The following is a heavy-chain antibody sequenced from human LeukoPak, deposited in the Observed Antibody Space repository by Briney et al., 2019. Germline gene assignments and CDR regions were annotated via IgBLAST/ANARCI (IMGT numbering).Heavy chain of an antibody. CDR2: INSDGSST. Sequence: GGSLRLSCAASGFTFSSYWMHWVRHAPGKGLVWVSRINSDGSSTYYADSVKGRFTISRDNSKSTLYLQLNSLRAEDTALYYCLKGGWLDNWGQGTLVTVSS. J-gene: IGHJ4*02. D-gene: IGHD6-19*01. CDR1: GFTFSSYW. V-gene: IGHV3-74*01. CDR3: LKGGWLDN.